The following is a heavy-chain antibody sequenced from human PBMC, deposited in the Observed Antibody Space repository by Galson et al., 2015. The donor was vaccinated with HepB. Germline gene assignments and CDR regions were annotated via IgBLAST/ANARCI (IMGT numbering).Heavy chain of an antibody. V-gene: IGHV4-59*08. J-gene: IGHJ3*02. Sequence: LSLTCTVSGGSISSYYWSWIRQPPGKGLEWIGYIYYSGSTNYNPSLKSRVTISVDTSKNQFSLKLSSVTAADTAVYYCARPPLPQTIAEDDAFDIWGQGTMVTVSS. CDR3: ARPPLPQTIAEDDAFDI. CDR2: IYYSGST. D-gene: IGHD6-13*01. CDR1: GGSISSYY.